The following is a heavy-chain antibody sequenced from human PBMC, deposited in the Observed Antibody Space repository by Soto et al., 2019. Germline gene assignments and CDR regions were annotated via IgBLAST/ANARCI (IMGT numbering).Heavy chain of an antibody. J-gene: IGHJ4*02. CDR3: ASDSGSIDY. CDR1: GFTLGDYA. Sequence: PGGSLRLSSTASGFTLGDYAMSWFRQAPGKGLEWVANIKQDGSEKYYVDSVKGRFTISRDNAKNSLYLQMNSLRAEDTAVYYCASDSGSIDYWGQGTLVTVSS. V-gene: IGHV3-7*01. CDR2: IKQDGSEK. D-gene: IGHD1-1*01.